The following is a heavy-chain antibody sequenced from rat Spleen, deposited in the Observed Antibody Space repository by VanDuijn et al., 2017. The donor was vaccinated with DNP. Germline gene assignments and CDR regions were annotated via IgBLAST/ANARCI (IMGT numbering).Heavy chain of an antibody. CDR3: TREGTALFAY. D-gene: IGHD1-11*01. CDR2: IQSGGST. V-gene: IGHV2-27*01. Sequence: QVQLKESGPGLVQPSQTLSLTCTVSGFSLISYHVHWVRQPPGKGLEWMGRIQSGGSTDYNSGLKSRLRISRDTSKSQVFLKMNSLQTEDTAFYFCTREGTALFAYWGQGTLVTVSS. CDR1: GFSLISYH. J-gene: IGHJ3*01.